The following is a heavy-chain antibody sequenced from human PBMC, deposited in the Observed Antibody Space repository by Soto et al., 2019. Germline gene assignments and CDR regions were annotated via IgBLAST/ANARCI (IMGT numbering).Heavy chain of an antibody. CDR3: AKSATVPAAIAY. J-gene: IGHJ4*02. Sequence: QVQLVQSWAEVKKPGASGKVSCKASGYTFTSYAMHLVRQAPGQRREWMGWINAGNGNTKYSQKFQGRVTITRDTSASTAYMELSSLRSEDTAVYYCAKSATVPAAIAYWGQGTLVTVSS. D-gene: IGHD2-2*02. CDR1: GYTFTSYA. V-gene: IGHV1-3*01. CDR2: INAGNGNT.